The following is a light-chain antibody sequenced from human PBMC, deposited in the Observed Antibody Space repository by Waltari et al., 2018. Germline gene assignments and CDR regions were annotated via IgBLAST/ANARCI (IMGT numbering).Light chain of an antibody. V-gene: IGLV3-21*04. CDR1: NIGSKS. CDR3: QVWDSSSDHVV. CDR2: YDS. Sequence: SYVLTQPPSVSVAPGKTARITCGGNNIGSKSVHWYQQKPGQAPVLVVYYDSDRPSGIPERFSGSNSGNTATLTISRFEAGDEADYYCQVWDSSSDHVVFGGVTKLTVL. J-gene: IGLJ2*01.